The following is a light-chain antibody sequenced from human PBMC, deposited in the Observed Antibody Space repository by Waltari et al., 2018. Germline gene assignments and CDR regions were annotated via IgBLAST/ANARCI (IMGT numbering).Light chain of an antibody. CDR1: NSNIGSNT. CDR3: AAWDDNLNARV. V-gene: IGLV1-44*01. Sequence: QSVLTQPPSSSGTPGQRVTISCSGSNSNIGSNTVNWYQQFPGTAPKLLIYTNDQRPSGVPDRFSGSKPGTSASLAISGLQADDEAHYYCAAWDDNLNARVFGGGTMLTVL. J-gene: IGLJ3*02. CDR2: TND.